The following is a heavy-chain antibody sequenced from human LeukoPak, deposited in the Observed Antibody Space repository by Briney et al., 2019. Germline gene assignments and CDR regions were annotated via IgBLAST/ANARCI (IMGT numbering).Heavy chain of an antibody. Sequence: PGGSLRLSCAASGFTFSSYAMSLVRQAPGKGLEWVPAISGSGGSTYYADSVKGRFTISRDNSKTTLYLQMNSLRAEDTAVYYCAKQGSTSPRNSYYFDYWGQGTLVTVSS. J-gene: IGHJ4*02. CDR1: GFTFSSYA. V-gene: IGHV3-23*01. D-gene: IGHD1-7*01. CDR2: ISGSGGST. CDR3: AKQGSTSPRNSYYFDY.